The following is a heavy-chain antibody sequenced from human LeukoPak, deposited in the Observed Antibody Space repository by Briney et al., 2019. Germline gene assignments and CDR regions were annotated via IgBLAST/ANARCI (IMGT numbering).Heavy chain of an antibody. CDR3: ARDEEEVTTRARYGMDV. J-gene: IGHJ6*02. Sequence: NPSETLSLTCTVSGGSISSSSYYWGWIRQPPGKGLEWIGSIYYSGSTYYNPSLKSRVTISVDTSKNQFSLKLSSVAAADTAVYYCARDEEEVTTRARYGMDVWGQGTTVTVSS. D-gene: IGHD4-17*01. V-gene: IGHV4-39*07. CDR2: IYYSGST. CDR1: GGSISSSSYY.